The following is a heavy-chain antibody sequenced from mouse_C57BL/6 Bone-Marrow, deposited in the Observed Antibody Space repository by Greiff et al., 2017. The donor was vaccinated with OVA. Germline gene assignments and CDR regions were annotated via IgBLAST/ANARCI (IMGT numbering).Heavy chain of an antibody. CDR1: GYTFTSYW. CDR2: IDPSDSYT. Sequence: VQLQQPGAELVKPGASVKLSCKASGYTFTSYWMQWVKQRPGQGLEWIGEIDPSDSYTNYNQKFKGKATLTVDTSSSTAYMQLSSLTSEDSAVYYCARGEVQWGQGTTLTVSS. J-gene: IGHJ2*01. V-gene: IGHV1-50*01. CDR3: ARGEVQ. D-gene: IGHD2-14*01.